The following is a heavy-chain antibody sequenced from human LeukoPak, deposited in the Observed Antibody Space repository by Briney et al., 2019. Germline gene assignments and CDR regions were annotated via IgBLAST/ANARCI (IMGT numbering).Heavy chain of an antibody. CDR3: VRHYYDSSGYTPVDY. V-gene: IGHV3-30*02. D-gene: IGHD3-22*01. J-gene: IGHJ4*02. CDR2: IRYDGSNK. Sequence: GGSLRLSCAASGFTFSSYGMHWVRQAPGKGLEWMAFIRYDGSNKYYADSVKGRFTISRDNAKNSLYLQMNSLRAEDTAVYYCVRHYYDSSGYTPVDYWGQGTLVTVSS. CDR1: GFTFSSYG.